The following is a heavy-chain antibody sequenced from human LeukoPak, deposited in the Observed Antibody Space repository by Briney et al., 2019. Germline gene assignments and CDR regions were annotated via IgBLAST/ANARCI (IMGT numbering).Heavy chain of an antibody. CDR2: IKQDGSEK. Sequence: GGSLRLSCAASGVSISNYWMNWVRQAPGKGLEWVANIKQDGSEKNYVDSVKGRFTISRDNAKNSLILQMNRLRDEDAAVYYCARGVWAPFDSWGQGTLVSVSS. CDR3: ARGVWAPFDS. CDR1: GVSISNYW. J-gene: IGHJ4*02. V-gene: IGHV3-7*01. D-gene: IGHD7-27*01.